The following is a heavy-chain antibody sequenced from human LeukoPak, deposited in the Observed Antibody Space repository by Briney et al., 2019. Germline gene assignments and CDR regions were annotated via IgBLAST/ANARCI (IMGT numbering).Heavy chain of an antibody. CDR1: GFTFSSYS. Sequence: GGCLRLSCAASGFTFSSYSMNWARQAPGKGLEWISYIRSSSSTIYYADSVKGRFTISVDNAKNSLYLQMNSLRDEDTAVYYCARDHEYAFDIWGQGTMVIVSS. CDR3: ARDHEYAFDI. J-gene: IGHJ3*02. CDR2: IRSSSSTI. V-gene: IGHV3-48*02.